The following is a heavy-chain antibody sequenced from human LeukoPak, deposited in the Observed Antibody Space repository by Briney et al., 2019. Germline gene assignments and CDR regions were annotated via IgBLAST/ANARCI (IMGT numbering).Heavy chain of an antibody. CDR1: GGSISSGDYY. D-gene: IGHD3-3*01. CDR3: ARGGYDFWSGYPFDY. CDR2: IYYSGST. J-gene: IGHJ4*02. V-gene: IGHV4-61*08. Sequence: SETLSLTCTVSGGSISSGDYYWSWIRQPPGKGLEWIGYIYYSGSTNYNPSLKSRVTISVDTSKNQFSLKLSSVTAADTAVYYCARGGYDFWSGYPFDYWGQGTLVTVSS.